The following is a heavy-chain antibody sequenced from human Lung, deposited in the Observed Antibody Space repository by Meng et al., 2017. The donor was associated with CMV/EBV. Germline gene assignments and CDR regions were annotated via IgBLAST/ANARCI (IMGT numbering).Heavy chain of an antibody. V-gene: IGHV3-30*04. CDR1: GFTFSSYA. Sequence: PGFTFSSYAMHWVRQAPGKGLEWVAVISYDGSNKYYADSVKGRFTISRDNSKNTLYLQMNSLRAEDTAVYYCARDHGYSYGSGWFDPWGQGTLVTVSS. CDR2: ISYDGSNK. D-gene: IGHD5-18*01. J-gene: IGHJ5*02. CDR3: ARDHGYSYGSGWFDP.